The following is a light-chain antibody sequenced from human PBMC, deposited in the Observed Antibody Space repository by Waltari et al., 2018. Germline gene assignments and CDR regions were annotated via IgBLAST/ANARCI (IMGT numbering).Light chain of an antibody. J-gene: IGLJ2*01. CDR3: CSYAGGDTLI. CDR1: RRDVGVYGL. CDR2: EVT. V-gene: IGLV2-23*02. Sequence: SALPHPASVSGSPGQPITIPCHGTRRDVGVYGLVSWSQQPPGKAPTVIIYEVTKRPSGVSNRFSGSKSGNTASLTISGLQAEDEADYYCCSYAGGDTLIFGGGTKLTVL.